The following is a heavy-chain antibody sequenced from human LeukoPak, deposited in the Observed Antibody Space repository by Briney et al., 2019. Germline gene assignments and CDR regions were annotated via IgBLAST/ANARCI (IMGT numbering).Heavy chain of an antibody. D-gene: IGHD3-22*01. J-gene: IGHJ4*02. CDR2: ISGYNGHT. CDR3: ARDITDYDTSGSYSYFDS. V-gene: IGHV1-18*01. CDR1: GYIFTSYG. Sequence: ASVKVSCKASGYIFTSYGISWMRQAPGQGLEWMGWISGYNGHTKYAQKVQGRVTMTTDTSTSTAYMELRRLRSDDTAVYYCARDITDYDTSGSYSYFDSWGQGTLVTVSS.